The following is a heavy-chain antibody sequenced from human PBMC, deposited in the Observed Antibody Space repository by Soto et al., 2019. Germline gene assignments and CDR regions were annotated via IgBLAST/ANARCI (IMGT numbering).Heavy chain of an antibody. Sequence: SETLSLTCTVSGGSIDSGDYYWSWIRQPPGKGLEWIGYVYYSGTTNYNPFLKSRVTLSLDKSKNQFSLKLSSVTAADTAVYYCARGHGWGQQLVRIFRDYWGQGTLVTVSS. V-gene: IGHV4-61*08. D-gene: IGHD6-13*01. CDR3: ARGHGWGQQLVRIFRDY. J-gene: IGHJ4*02. CDR1: GGSIDSGDYY. CDR2: VYYSGTT.